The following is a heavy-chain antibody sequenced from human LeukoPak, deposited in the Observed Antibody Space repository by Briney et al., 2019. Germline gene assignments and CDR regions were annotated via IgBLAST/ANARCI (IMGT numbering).Heavy chain of an antibody. V-gene: IGHV3-7*04. Sequence: GRSLRLSCTASGFTFMSYWMSWVRQAPGKGLEWVANIKEDGSEKYYVDSVKGRFTISRDNAKNSLYLQMNSLRAEDTAVYYCARLVATIYGWFDPWGEGTLVTVSS. CDR3: ARLVATIYGWFDP. CDR2: IKEDGSEK. D-gene: IGHD5-12*01. J-gene: IGHJ5*02. CDR1: GFTFMSYW.